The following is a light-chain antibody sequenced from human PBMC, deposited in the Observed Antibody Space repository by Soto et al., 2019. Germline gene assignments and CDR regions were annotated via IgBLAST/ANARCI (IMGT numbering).Light chain of an antibody. J-gene: IGLJ3*02. CDR1: SNDIGGYNY. V-gene: IGLV2-14*01. CDR3: SSYSTTTTPQWV. Sequence: QSALTQPPSASGSPGQSITIPCTGSSNDIGGYNYVSWYQQHPGRAPKLVIYKVSDRPSGVSTRFSASKSGNTASLTISGLQAEDEADYYCSSYSTTTTPQWVFGGGTKVTVL. CDR2: KVS.